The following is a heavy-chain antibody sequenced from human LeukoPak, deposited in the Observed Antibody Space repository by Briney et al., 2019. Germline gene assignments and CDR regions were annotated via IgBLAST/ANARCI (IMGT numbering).Heavy chain of an antibody. V-gene: IGHV3-7*03. CDR2: IKQDGTEK. J-gene: IGHJ4*02. CDR1: GFTFTTYW. D-gene: IGHD6-19*01. Sequence: GGSLRLSCTASGFTFTTYWMSWVRHPPGKGLEWVANIKQDGTEKYYVDSVKGRFTISRDNAKNSLYLQMNSLRAEDTAVYYCAKRSAESSGYFDYWGQGTLVTVSS. CDR3: AKRSAESSGYFDY.